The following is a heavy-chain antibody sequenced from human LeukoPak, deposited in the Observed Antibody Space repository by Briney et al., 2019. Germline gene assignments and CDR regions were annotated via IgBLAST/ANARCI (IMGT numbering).Heavy chain of an antibody. J-gene: IGHJ4*02. Sequence: GRSLRLSCAASGFTFDDYAMHWVRQAPGKGLEWFSAISGSGGSTYYADSVKGRFTISRDNSKNTLYLQMNSLRAEDTAVYYCAKIGGGRITIFGVVIRLGGYFDYWGQGTLVTVSS. V-gene: IGHV3-23*01. D-gene: IGHD3-3*01. CDR3: AKIGGGRITIFGVVIRLGGYFDY. CDR1: GFTFDDYA. CDR2: ISGSGGST.